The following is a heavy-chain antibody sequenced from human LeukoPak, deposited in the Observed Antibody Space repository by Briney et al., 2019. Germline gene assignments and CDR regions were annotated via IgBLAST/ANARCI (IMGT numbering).Heavy chain of an antibody. Sequence: PSETLSLTCTVSGGSIGSSGYHWGWIRQPPGKGLEWIGSIYYSGSTYYNPSLKSRVTISVDSSENQFSLNLNSLTAADTAVYYCARHHSRRRDDYWSGPTNWFDPWGQGTLVTVSS. CDR2: IYYSGST. V-gene: IGHV4-39*01. J-gene: IGHJ5*02. D-gene: IGHD3-3*01. CDR3: ARHHSRRRDDYWSGPTNWFDP. CDR1: GGSIGSSGYH.